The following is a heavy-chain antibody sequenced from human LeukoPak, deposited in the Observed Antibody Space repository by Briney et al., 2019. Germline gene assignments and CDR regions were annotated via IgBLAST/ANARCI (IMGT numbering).Heavy chain of an antibody. CDR1: GFTFSSYG. D-gene: IGHD3-9*01. CDR2: IWYDGSNK. Sequence: GRSLRLSCAASGFTFSSYGMHWVRQAPGKGLEWVAVIWYDGSNKYYADSVKGRFTISRDNSKNTLYLQMNSLRAEGTAVYYCARDLGPYYDILTGLDYWGQGTLVTVSS. J-gene: IGHJ4*02. V-gene: IGHV3-33*01. CDR3: ARDLGPYYDILTGLDY.